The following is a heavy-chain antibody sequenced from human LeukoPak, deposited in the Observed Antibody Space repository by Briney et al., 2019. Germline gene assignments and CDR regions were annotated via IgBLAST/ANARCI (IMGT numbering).Heavy chain of an antibody. J-gene: IGHJ5*02. D-gene: IGHD6-6*01. Sequence: ASVKVSCKASGYTFTNYDINWVRQATGQGLEWMGWINPNSGGTNYAQKFQGRVTMTRDTSISTAYMELSRLRSDDTAVYYCARRQLVGPGFDPWGQGTLVTVSS. CDR2: INPNSGGT. V-gene: IGHV1-2*02. CDR3: ARRQLVGPGFDP. CDR1: GYTFTNYD.